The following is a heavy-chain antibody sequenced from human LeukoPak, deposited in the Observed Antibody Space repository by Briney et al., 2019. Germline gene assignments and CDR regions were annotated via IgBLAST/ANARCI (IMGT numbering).Heavy chain of an antibody. CDR3: ARERLLYYYYYGMDV. CDR1: GGSFSGYY. J-gene: IGHJ6*02. V-gene: IGHV4-34*01. Sequence: TSETLSLTCAVYGGSFSGYYWSWIRQPPGKGLEWTGEINHSGSTNYNPSLKSRVTISVDTSKNQFSLKLSSVTAADTAVYYCARERLLYYYYYGMDVWGQGTTVTVSS. CDR2: INHSGST. D-gene: IGHD4-17*01.